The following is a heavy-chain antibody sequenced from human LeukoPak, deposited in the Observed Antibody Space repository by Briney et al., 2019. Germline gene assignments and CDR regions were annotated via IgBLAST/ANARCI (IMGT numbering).Heavy chain of an antibody. J-gene: IGHJ4*02. D-gene: IGHD6-13*01. CDR3: ARVGAAAGTFVGAPFDY. Sequence: GGSLRLSCAASGFTFSTYAMHWVRQAPGKGLEYVSSISSNGGRTYYANSVKGRFTISRDNSKNTLYLQMGSLRPEDMAVYYCARVGAAAGTFVGAPFDYWGQGTLVTVSS. V-gene: IGHV3-64*01. CDR2: ISSNGGRT. CDR1: GFTFSTYA.